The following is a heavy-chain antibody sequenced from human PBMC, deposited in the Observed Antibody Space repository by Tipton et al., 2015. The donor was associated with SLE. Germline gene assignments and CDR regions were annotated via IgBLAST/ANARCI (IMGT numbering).Heavy chain of an antibody. CDR3: AREHFYESSGYYLGVYYFDY. V-gene: IGHV1-18*01. Sequence: QLVQSGAEVKKPGASVKVSCKASGYTFTTYGVSWVRQAPGQGLEWMGWTSTFNGKTNYSQNFQGRVTMTTDTSTSTAYMELRSLRSDDTAVYYCAREHFYESSGYYLGVYYFDYWGQGALVTVSS. CDR2: TSTFNGKT. J-gene: IGHJ4*02. D-gene: IGHD3-22*01. CDR1: GYTFTTYG.